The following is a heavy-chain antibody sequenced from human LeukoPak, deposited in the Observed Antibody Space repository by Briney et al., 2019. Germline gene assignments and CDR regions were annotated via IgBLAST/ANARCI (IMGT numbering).Heavy chain of an antibody. V-gene: IGHV4-4*07. CDR3: ARDGPLGGSYSV. Sequence: TSQTLSLTCTVSGGSISSYYWSWVRQPAGKGLEWLGRVYTSGSTNYNPSLKSRVTMSVDTSKNQFSLKLSSVTAADPAVYYCARDGPLGGSYSVWGQGTLVTVSS. CDR2: VYTSGST. D-gene: IGHD1-26*01. J-gene: IGHJ4*02. CDR1: GGSISSYY.